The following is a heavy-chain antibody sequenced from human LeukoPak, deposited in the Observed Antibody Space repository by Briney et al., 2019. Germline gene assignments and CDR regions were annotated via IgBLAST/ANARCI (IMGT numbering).Heavy chain of an antibody. CDR2: ISGDGDST. D-gene: IGHD5-18*01. V-gene: IGHV3-43*02. CDR1: GFTFDDYA. CDR3: AKDKYSYGYNFDY. Sequence: GGSLRLSCAASGFTFDDYAMHWVRQAPGKGLEWVSLISGDGDSTYYADSVKGRFTISRDNSKDSLYLQMNSLRTEDTALFYCAKDKYSYGYNFDYWGQGTLVTVSS. J-gene: IGHJ4*02.